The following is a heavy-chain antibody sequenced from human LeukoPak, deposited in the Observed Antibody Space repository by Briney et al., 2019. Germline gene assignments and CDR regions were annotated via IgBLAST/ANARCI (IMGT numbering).Heavy chain of an antibody. D-gene: IGHD6-13*01. CDR3: ARGVAAARYYYYGMDV. J-gene: IGHJ6*02. CDR1: GGSMSPYH. V-gene: IGHV4-4*07. CDR2: LHTSGNK. Sequence: SETLSLTCTVSGGSMSPYHWTWIRQPAGKGLEWIGRLHTSGNKNYNPSLKGRVTISVDTSKNQFSLEMTSVTAADTAVYYCARGVAAARYYYYGMDVWGQGTTVTVSS.